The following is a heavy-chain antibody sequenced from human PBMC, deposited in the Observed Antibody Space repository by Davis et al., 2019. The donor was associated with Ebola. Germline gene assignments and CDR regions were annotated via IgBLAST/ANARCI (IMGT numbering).Heavy chain of an antibody. CDR2: INPNSGGT. Sequence: ASVKVPCKASGYTFTGYYMHWVRQAPGQGLEWMGRINPNSGGTTYAQNVQGRVTMTTDTSTSTAYMEVGILGSDDTAVYYCARAQFPTTSDHWGQGTLVTVSS. J-gene: IGHJ4*02. CDR1: GYTFTGYY. D-gene: IGHD1-1*01. CDR3: ARAQFPTTSDH. V-gene: IGHV1-2*06.